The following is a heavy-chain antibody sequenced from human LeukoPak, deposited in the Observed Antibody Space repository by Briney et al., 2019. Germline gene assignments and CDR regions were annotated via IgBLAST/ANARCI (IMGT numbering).Heavy chain of an antibody. V-gene: IGHV3-64D*06. CDR3: ARVSAAAGVYYFDY. D-gene: IGHD6-13*01. CDR2: INSDGGST. CDR1: GFTFDKYA. Sequence: GGSLRLSCSASGFTFDKYALHWVRQAPGKGLEYVSGINSDGGSTYYADSVKGKFTISRDNAKNTLYLQMSSLRPEDTAVYYCARVSAAAGVYYFDYWGQGTLVTVSS. J-gene: IGHJ4*02.